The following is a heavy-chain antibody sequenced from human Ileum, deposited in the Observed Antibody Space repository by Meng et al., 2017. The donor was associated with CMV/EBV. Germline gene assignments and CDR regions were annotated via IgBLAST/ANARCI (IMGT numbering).Heavy chain of an antibody. D-gene: IGHD3-10*01. J-gene: IGHJ5*02. CDR2: ICGTGTI. CDR3: ARRVREVRERSWENWLTP. CDR1: GGSISTYC. Sequence: QGQPQEAGPGLVRPSETLSLICTVSGGSISTYCWNWIRQSAGKRLEWIGRICGTGTIQYNPSFKSRLTLSLDTSKSQFSLRLTSVTAADTAVYFCARRVREVRERSWENWLTPWGQGILVTVSS. V-gene: IGHV4-4*07.